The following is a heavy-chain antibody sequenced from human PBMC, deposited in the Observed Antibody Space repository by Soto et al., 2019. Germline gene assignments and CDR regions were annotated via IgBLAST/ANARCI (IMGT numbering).Heavy chain of an antibody. J-gene: IGHJ4*02. CDR3: ARRYCTSTSCYYFDL. V-gene: IGHV1-46*01. CDR1: GYTFTSSY. CDR2: INPSGGIT. D-gene: IGHD2-2*01. Sequence: ASVKVSCKASGYTFTSSYIHWVRQAPGQGLEWMGIINPSGGITSYAQKFQGRVTMTRDTSTSTVYMELSNLTSDDTAIYYCARRYCTSTSCYYFDLWGQGTLVTSPQ.